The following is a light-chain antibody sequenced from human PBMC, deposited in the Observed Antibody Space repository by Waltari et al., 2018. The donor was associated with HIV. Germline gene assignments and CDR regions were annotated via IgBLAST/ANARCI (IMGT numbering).Light chain of an antibody. CDR1: QSVFNH. CDR3: QQYNDWLEPT. Sequence: ILLTQSPATLSVSPGGRATLSCTASQSVFNHLAWYQQRPGQAPRLLIYGASTRITTAPDRFSGSGSGQEFTLTINNLHSEDLGLYYCQQYNDWLEPTFGGGTKVEV. V-gene: IGKV3-15*01. J-gene: IGKJ4*01. CDR2: GAS.